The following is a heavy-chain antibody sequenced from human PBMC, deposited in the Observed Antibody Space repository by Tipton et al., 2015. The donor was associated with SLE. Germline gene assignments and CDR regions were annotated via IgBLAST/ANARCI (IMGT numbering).Heavy chain of an antibody. J-gene: IGHJ4*02. V-gene: IGHV4-59*11. CDR3: ARWVPAPYYFDY. Sequence: TLSLTCTVSGGSISSHYWSWIRQPPGKGLEWIGYSYYSGSTNYNPSLKSRVTISVDTSKNQFSLKLRSVTAADTAVYYCARWVPAPYYFDYRGPGTLVTVSS. CDR2: SYYSGST. D-gene: IGHD2-2*01. CDR1: GGSISSHY.